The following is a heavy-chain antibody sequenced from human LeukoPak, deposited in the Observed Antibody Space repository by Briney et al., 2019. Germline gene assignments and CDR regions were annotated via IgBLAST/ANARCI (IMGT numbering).Heavy chain of an antibody. CDR3: AKTKLDWLFDF. J-gene: IGHJ4*02. D-gene: IGHD3-9*01. CDR1: GGSINTYY. V-gene: IGHV4-4*07. Sequence: SETLSLTCTVSGGSINTYYWSWIRQPAGKGLEWVGRVYTSGNTNYNPSLKSRVTMSVDTSKNQFSLRLTSVTAADTALYYCAKTKLDWLFDFWGQGILVTVPS. CDR2: VYTSGNT.